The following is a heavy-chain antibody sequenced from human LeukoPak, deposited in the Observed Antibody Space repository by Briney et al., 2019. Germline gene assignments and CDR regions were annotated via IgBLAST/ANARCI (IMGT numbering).Heavy chain of an antibody. CDR1: GGSISSSSYY. J-gene: IGHJ6*03. CDR3: ARVYGSGSYFIYYYMDV. Sequence: SETLSLTCTVSGGSISSSSYYWGWIRQPPGKELEWIGSIYYSGRTYYNPSLKSRVTISVDTSKNQFSLKLSSVIAADTAVYYCARVYGSGSYFIYYYMDVWGKGTTVTVSS. V-gene: IGHV4-39*07. CDR2: IYYSGRT. D-gene: IGHD3-10*01.